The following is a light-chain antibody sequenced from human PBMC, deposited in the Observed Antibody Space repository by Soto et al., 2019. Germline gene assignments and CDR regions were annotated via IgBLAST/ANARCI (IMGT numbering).Light chain of an antibody. V-gene: IGKV1-5*01. Sequence: DIQMTQSPSTLPASVGDRVTITCRASQSISSWLAWYQQKPGKAPKLLIYDASSLESGVPSRFSGSGSGTEFTLAISSLQPDDFAAYYGQQYNSYSAFGKGTKVEIK. J-gene: IGKJ1*01. CDR1: QSISSW. CDR3: QQYNSYSA. CDR2: DAS.